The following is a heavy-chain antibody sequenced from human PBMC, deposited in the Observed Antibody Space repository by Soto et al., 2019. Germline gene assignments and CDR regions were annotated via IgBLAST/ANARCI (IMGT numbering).Heavy chain of an antibody. CDR1: GYPFTSYG. Sequence: ASVKVSCKTSGYPFTSYGINWVRQAPGQGPEWMGWISAYDDKTIYSQKFQGRVTLTADTSTTTAYMELRGLRFDDTAVYYCARDPDSHYNDSHASSDPWGQGTLVTVSS. CDR3: ARDPDSHYNDSHASSDP. J-gene: IGHJ5*02. D-gene: IGHD3-22*01. CDR2: ISAYDDKT. V-gene: IGHV1-18*01.